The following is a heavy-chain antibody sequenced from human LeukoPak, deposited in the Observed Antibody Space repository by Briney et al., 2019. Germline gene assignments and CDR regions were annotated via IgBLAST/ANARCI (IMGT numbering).Heavy chain of an antibody. CDR1: GGSISSGSYY. CDR3: ARDRGYNQGHDWYFDL. J-gene: IGHJ2*01. V-gene: IGHV4-61*02. CDR2: IYTSGST. D-gene: IGHD5-24*01. Sequence: SQTLSLTCTVSGGSISSGSYYWSWIRQPAGKGLEWIGRIYTSGSTNYNPSLKSRVTISVDTSKNQFSLKLSSVTAADTAVYYCARDRGYNQGHDWYFDLWGRGTLVTVSS.